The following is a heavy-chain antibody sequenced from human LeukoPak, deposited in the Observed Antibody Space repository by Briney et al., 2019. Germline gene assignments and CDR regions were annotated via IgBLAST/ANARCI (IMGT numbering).Heavy chain of an antibody. J-gene: IGHJ4*02. CDR2: INWNGGST. CDR3: ANEVRPNDY. CDR1: GFTFDDYG. D-gene: IGHD1-1*01. Sequence: GGSLRLSCAASGFTFDDYGMTWVRQSPGKGLEWVSGINWNGGSTSYADSVKGRFTISRDNSKNTLYLKMNSLRAEDTALYYCANEVRPNDYWGQGTLVTVSS. V-gene: IGHV3-20*04.